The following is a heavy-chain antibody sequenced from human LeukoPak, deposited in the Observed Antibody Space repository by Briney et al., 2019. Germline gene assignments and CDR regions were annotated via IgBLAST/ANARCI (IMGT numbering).Heavy chain of an antibody. J-gene: IGHJ4*02. CDR1: GGSISSYY. V-gene: IGHV4-59*01. Sequence: SETLSLTCTVSGGSISSYYWSWIRQPPGKGLEWIGYIYYSGSTNYNPSLKSRVTISVDTSKSQFSLKLSSVTAADTAVYYCASGRYSYGYYDYWGQGTLVTVSS. CDR2: IYYSGST. CDR3: ASGRYSYGYYDY. D-gene: IGHD5-18*01.